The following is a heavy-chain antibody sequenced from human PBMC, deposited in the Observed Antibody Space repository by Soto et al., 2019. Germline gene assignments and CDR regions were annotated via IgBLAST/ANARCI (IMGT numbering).Heavy chain of an antibody. CDR2: IYYSGST. V-gene: IGHV4-31*03. J-gene: IGHJ4*02. Sequence: SETLSLTCTVSGGSISSGGYYWSWIRQHPGKGLERIGYIYYSGSTYYNPSLKSRVTISVDTSKNQFSLKLSSVTAADTAVYYCARDGGYSGGYHWDYWGQGPLVTVS. CDR1: GGSISSGGYY. CDR3: ARDGGYSGGYHWDY. D-gene: IGHD1-26*01.